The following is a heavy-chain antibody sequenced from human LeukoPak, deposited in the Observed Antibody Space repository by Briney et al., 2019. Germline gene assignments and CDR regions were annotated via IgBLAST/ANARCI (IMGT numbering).Heavy chain of an antibody. CDR2: IIPIISIT. CDR3: ARGGKVVVRGVLAFDI. Sequence: SVKVSCKASGGTFSSSAISWVRQAPGQGLEWMGRIIPIISITHYAQKFQGRVTITTDESTSTAYMELSSLRSEDTAVYYCARGGKVVVRGVLAFDIWGQGTMVTVSS. J-gene: IGHJ3*02. CDR1: GGTFSSSA. V-gene: IGHV1-69*04. D-gene: IGHD3-10*01.